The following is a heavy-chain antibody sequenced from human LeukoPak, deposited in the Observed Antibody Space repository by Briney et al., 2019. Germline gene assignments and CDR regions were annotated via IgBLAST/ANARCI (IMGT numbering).Heavy chain of an antibody. D-gene: IGHD4-17*01. CDR2: IYYSGST. CDR1: GGSISSYY. V-gene: IGHV4-59*01. Sequence: PSEALSLTCTVSGGSISSYYWSWIRQPPGKGLEWIGYIYYSGSTNYNPSLKSRVTISVDTSKNQFSLKLSPVTAADTAVYYCARDHGDYADYWGQGTLVTVSS. J-gene: IGHJ4*02. CDR3: ARDHGDYADY.